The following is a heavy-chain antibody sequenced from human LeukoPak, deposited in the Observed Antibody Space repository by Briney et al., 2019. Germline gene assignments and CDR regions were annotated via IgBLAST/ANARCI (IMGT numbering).Heavy chain of an antibody. CDR1: GFTFDDFA. D-gene: IGHD3-10*01. Sequence: GGSLRLSCAASGFTFDDFAMHWVRQAPGKGLEWVSLISWEGQTTFYADSVRGRFTISRDNSKNSLYLQMNSLTTDDTAFYYCTRDTDFGSPTNYFDHWGQGNLVSVSS. J-gene: IGHJ4*02. CDR3: TRDTDFGSPTNYFDH. CDR2: ISWEGQTT. V-gene: IGHV3-43*01.